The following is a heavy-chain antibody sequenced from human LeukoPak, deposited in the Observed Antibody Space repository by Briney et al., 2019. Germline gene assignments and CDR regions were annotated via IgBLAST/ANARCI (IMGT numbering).Heavy chain of an antibody. D-gene: IGHD2-8*01. CDR1: GYTFTGHY. Sequence: ASVKVSCKASGYTFTGHYMHWVRQAPGQGLEWMGWINPNSGGTNYAQTFQGRVTMTRDTSITTAYMELSSLRSDDTAMYYCARGNGGCPYDAFHIWGQGTMVTVSS. J-gene: IGHJ3*02. V-gene: IGHV1-2*02. CDR3: ARGNGGCPYDAFHI. CDR2: INPNSGGT.